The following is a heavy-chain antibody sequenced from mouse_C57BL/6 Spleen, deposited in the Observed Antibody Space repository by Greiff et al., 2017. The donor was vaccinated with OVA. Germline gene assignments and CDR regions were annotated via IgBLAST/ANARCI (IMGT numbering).Heavy chain of an antibody. J-gene: IGHJ4*01. CDR2: IDPEDGDT. Sequence: VHVKQSGAELVRPGASVKGGGTASGFNIKDYYIPLVNHRPEQGLDWIGRIDPEDGDTEYAPKFQGKATMTADTSSNTAYLQLSSLTSEDTAVYYCTTRGDYWGQGTSVTVSS. CDR1: GFNIKDYY. V-gene: IGHV14-1*01. CDR3: TTRGDY.